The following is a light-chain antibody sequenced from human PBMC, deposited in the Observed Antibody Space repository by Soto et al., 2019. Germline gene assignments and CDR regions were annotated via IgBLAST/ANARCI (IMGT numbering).Light chain of an antibody. V-gene: IGKV3-15*01. CDR3: QQYNNWPPRYT. J-gene: IGKJ2*01. CDR1: QSVSRA. Sequence: DIVLTQSPATLSVSPGESATLSCRASQSVSRALAWYQHVPGQAPRLLIYDSSTRATGVPARFSGSGSGTRFTLTISSLQSEDFAVYYSQQYNNWPPRYTFGQGTKLQI. CDR2: DSS.